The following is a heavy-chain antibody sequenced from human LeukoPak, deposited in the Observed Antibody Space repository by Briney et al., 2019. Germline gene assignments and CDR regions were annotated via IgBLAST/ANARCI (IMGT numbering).Heavy chain of an antibody. D-gene: IGHD6-13*01. Sequence: SETLSLTCTVSGGSISSSSYYWGWIRQPPGKGLEWIGSIYYSGSTYYNPSLKSRVTISVDTSKNQFSLKLSSVTAADTAVYYCARDGSYVAAAGTSPLDYWGQGTLVTVSS. V-gene: IGHV4-39*07. J-gene: IGHJ4*02. CDR3: ARDGSYVAAAGTSPLDY. CDR2: IYYSGST. CDR1: GGSISSSSYY.